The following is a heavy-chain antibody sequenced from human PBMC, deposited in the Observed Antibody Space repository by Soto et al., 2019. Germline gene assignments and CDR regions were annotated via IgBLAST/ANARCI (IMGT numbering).Heavy chain of an antibody. V-gene: IGHV4-31*03. CDR2: IYYSGST. D-gene: IGHD4-4*01. J-gene: IGHJ5*02. CDR1: GGSISSGGYY. Sequence: SETLSLTCTVSGGSISSGGYYWSWIRQHPGKGLEWIGYIYYSGSTYYNPSLKSRVTISVDTSKNQFSLKLSSVTAADTAVYYCARLNMTTVNWFDPWGQGTLVTVSS. CDR3: ARLNMTTVNWFDP.